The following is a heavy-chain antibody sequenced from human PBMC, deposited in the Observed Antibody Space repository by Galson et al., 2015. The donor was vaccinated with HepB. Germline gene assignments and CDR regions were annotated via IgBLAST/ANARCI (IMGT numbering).Heavy chain of an antibody. CDR2: INAGNGNT. CDR3: ARDPTSYCSGGSCYLLDY. Sequence: SVKVSCKASGFTFTSYVMHWVRQAPGQRLEWMGWINAGNGNTKYSQRFQGRVTISRDTSASTAYMELSSLRSEDTAVYYCARDPTSYCSGGSCYLLDYWGQGTLVTVSS. D-gene: IGHD2-15*01. CDR1: GFTFTSYV. J-gene: IGHJ4*02. V-gene: IGHV1-3*01.